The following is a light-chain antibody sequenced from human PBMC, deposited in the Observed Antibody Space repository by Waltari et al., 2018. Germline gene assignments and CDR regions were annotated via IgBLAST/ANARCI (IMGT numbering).Light chain of an antibody. CDR2: DVS. J-gene: IGKJ4*01. CDR1: QSVSSY. V-gene: IGKV3-11*01. CDR3: QQRGNWPLT. Sequence: EIVLTQSPATLSLSPGERATLSCRASQSVSSYLAWYQHKPVQAPRLLIYDVSNRATAIPARFSGSGSGTDFTLTISSLESEDFAVYYCQQRGNWPLTFGGGTKVEIK.